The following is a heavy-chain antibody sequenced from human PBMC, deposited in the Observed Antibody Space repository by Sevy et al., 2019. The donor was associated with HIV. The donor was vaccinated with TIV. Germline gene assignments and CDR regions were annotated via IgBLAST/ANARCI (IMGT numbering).Heavy chain of an antibody. CDR2: ISYYGSNK. CDR3: ARGLWFGELGGWFDP. CDR1: GFTFSSYA. D-gene: IGHD3-10*01. J-gene: IGHJ5*02. V-gene: IGHV3-30-3*01. Sequence: GGSLRLSCAASGFTFSSYAMHWVRQAPGKGLEWVAVISYYGSNKYYADSVKGRFTISRDNSKNTLYLQMNSLRAEDTAVYYCARGLWFGELGGWFDPWGQGTLVTVSS.